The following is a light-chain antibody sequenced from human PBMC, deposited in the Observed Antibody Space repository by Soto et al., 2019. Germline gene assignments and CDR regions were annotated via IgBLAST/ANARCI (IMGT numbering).Light chain of an antibody. CDR2: DVS. V-gene: IGLV2-14*03. CDR1: SSDVGGYNY. J-gene: IGLJ1*01. CDR3: SSYITSSTRQIV. Sequence: QSVLTQPASVSGAHGQASSISCTGTSSDVGGYNYVSWYQHHPGKAPKLIIFDVSNRRSGVSNRFSGSKSGNTASLTISGLQPEDEADYYCSSYITSSTRQIVFGTGTKVTVL.